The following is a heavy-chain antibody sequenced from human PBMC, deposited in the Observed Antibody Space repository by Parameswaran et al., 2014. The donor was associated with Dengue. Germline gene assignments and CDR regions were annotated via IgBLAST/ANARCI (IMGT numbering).Heavy chain of an antibody. D-gene: IGHD1-7*01. CDR3: ARDNWNYATQTYYHYGMDV. CDR2: IYYSGST. V-gene: IGHV4-59*13. Sequence: PGKGLEWVGYIYYSGSTNYNPSLKSRVTISVDTSKNQFSLSLSSVTAADTAVYYCARDNWNYATQTYYHYGMDVWGQGTTVTVSS. J-gene: IGHJ6*02.